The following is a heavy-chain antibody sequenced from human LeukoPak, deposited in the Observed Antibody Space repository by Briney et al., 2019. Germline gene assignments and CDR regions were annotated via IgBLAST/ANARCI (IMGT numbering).Heavy chain of an antibody. CDR2: IYSLGIA. CDR3: ARLASEFSVAGTSGGWFDP. CDR1: GGSISSTNYY. Sequence: SQTLSLTCTVSGGSISSTNYYWTWIRQPAGKGLEWIGRIYSLGIANYNPSLNRRATISVDTPKNQLSRKLNSVTAADTAVYYCARLASEFSVAGTSGGWFDPWGQGTLVTVSS. V-gene: IGHV4-61*02. D-gene: IGHD6-19*01. J-gene: IGHJ5*02.